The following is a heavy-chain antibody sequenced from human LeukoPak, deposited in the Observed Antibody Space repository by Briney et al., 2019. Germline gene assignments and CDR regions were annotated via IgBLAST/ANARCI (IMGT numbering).Heavy chain of an antibody. J-gene: IGHJ4*02. CDR1: GFTFSSYG. CDR2: IRYDGSNK. V-gene: IGHV3-30*02. Sequence: GGSLRLSCAASGFTFSSYGMHWVRQAPGKGLEWVAFIRYDGSNKYYADSVKGRFTISRDNSKNTLYLQMNSLRAEDTAVYYCAKDRVDTAIGVFSYWGQGTLVTVSS. CDR3: AKDRVDTAIGVFSY. D-gene: IGHD5-18*01.